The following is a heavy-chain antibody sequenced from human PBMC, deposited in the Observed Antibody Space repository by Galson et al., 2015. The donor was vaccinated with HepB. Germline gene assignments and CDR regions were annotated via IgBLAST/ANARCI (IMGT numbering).Heavy chain of an antibody. CDR3: ARNPSGMDV. J-gene: IGHJ6*02. CDR1: GYTFTNYA. Sequence: SCKASGYTFTNYAIHWVRQAPGQRLEWMGWLNAGNGNTKYSQKFQGRVTITRDTSANTAYMELSSLRSEDTAVYYCARNPSGMDVWGQGTTVTVS. CDR2: LNAGNGNT. V-gene: IGHV1-3*01.